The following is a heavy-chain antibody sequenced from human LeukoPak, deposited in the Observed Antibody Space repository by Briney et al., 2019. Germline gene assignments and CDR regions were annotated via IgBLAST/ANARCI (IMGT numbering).Heavy chain of an antibody. CDR3: ARVHCSGGSCYGEVFDY. CDR1: GYTFTRYY. J-gene: IGHJ4*02. Sequence: ASVKVSCKASGYTFTRYYMLWVRRAPGQGLEGMGIINPRDGSTSYAPKFQGRVTMTRDTTTSKVYMEVSSLTSEDTAVYYCARVHCSGGSCYGEVFDYWGQGTLVTVSS. V-gene: IGHV1-46*01. D-gene: IGHD2-15*01. CDR2: INPRDGST.